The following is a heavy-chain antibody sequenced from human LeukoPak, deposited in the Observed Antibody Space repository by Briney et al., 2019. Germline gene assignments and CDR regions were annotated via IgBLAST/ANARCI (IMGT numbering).Heavy chain of an antibody. CDR2: ITSSSSNI. Sequence: GGSLRLSWAASGFTFSTYNMNWVRQAPGKGLEWVSHITSSSSNIYYADSVKGRFTISRDNAKNALYLQMNSLRDEDTAVYYCATSGNYYLEYWGQGTLVTVSS. CDR3: ATSGNYYLEY. D-gene: IGHD1-26*01. CDR1: GFTFSTYN. V-gene: IGHV3-48*02. J-gene: IGHJ4*02.